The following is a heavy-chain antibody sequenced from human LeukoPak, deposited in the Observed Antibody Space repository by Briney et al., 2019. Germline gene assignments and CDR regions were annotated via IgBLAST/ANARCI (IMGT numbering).Heavy chain of an antibody. CDR1: GYAFTSYG. V-gene: IGHV1-18*01. D-gene: IGHD3-22*01. CDR3: ARGRHSSGYYSRELLDY. Sequence: ASVKVSCKASGYAFTSYGISWVRQAPGQGLEWMGWISAYNGNTNYAQKLQGRVTMTTDTSTSTAYMELRSLRSDDTAVYYCARGRHSSGYYSRELLDYWGQGTLVTVSS. CDR2: ISAYNGNT. J-gene: IGHJ4*02.